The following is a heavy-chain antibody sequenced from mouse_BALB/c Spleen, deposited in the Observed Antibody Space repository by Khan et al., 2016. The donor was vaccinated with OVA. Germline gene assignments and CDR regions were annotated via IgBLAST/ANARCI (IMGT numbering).Heavy chain of an antibody. V-gene: IGHV14-3*02. D-gene: IGHD1-1*01. CDR1: GFNIKDTY. Sequence: VQLKESGAELVKPGASVKLSCTASGFNIKDTYIHWVKQRPEQGLEWIGRIDPANGNSKYDPRFQGKATLTADTSSNTAYLQLSSLTSEDAAVDYCTRPIYYYDAMDYWGQGTSVTVSS. CDR2: IDPANGNS. CDR3: TRPIYYYDAMDY. J-gene: IGHJ4*01.